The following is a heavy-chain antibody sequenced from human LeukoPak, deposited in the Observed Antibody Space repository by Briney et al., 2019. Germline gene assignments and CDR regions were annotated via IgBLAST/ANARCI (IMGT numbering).Heavy chain of an antibody. J-gene: IGHJ3*02. D-gene: IGHD3-3*01. Sequence: PGGSLRLSCAASTFTFSSYTMSWVRQAPGRGLEWVSSISRRGSYIYYADSVKGRFTISRDKAKKSLYLQMNSLRADDTPVYYCAQASILLWGFYSWHAFYILGQGTMVTVSS. CDR3: AQASILLWGFYSWHAFYI. V-gene: IGHV3-21*01. CDR1: TFTFSSYT. CDR2: ISRRGSYI.